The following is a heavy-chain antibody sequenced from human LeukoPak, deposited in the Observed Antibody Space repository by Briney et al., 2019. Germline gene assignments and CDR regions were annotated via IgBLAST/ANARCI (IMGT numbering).Heavy chain of an antibody. CDR1: GFTLSSNF. CDR2: IYSGGTT. J-gene: IGHJ6*03. CDR3: ARDGYGNNYMDV. V-gene: IGHV3-53*01. Sequence: GGSLRLSCAASGFTLSSNFMSWVRQAPGKGLEWVSVIYSGGTTYYADSVKGRFTISRDNSKNTLSLQMNSLRAEDTAVYYCARDGYGNNYMDVWGKGTTVTVSS. D-gene: IGHD5-12*01.